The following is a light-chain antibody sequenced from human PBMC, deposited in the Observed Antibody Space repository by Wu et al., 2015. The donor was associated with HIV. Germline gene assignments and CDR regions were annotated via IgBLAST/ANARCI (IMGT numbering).Light chain of an antibody. CDR3: QKYDIAPLT. CDR2: AAS. V-gene: IGKV1-27*01. Sequence: DIQITRSPSSLSASVGDRLTITCRASQDISNYLAWNQQKPGKVPKLLLFAASTLQSGVPSRFSGSGSGTDFTLTISSLQPEDVATYYCQKYDIAPLTFGAGTKVDIK. J-gene: IGKJ4*01. CDR1: QDISNY.